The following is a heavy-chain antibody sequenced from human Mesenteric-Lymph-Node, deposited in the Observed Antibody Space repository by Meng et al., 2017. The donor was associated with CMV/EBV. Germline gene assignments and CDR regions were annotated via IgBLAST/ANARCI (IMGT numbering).Heavy chain of an antibody. Sequence: SVSSGSYYWSWIRQPPGKGLEWIGYIYYSGSTYYNPSLKSRVTISVDTSKNQFSLKLSSVTAADTAVYYCARVMRWAYYDFWSSFDPWGQGTLVTVSS. CDR3: ARVMRWAYYDFWSSFDP. V-gene: IGHV4-61*06. CDR2: IYYSGST. D-gene: IGHD3-3*01. CDR1: SVSSGSYY. J-gene: IGHJ5*02.